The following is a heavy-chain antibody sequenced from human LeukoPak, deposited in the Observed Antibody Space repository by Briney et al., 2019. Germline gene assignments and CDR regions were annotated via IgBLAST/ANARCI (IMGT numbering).Heavy chain of an antibody. D-gene: IGHD3-3*01. CDR1: GYFFTSYW. V-gene: IGHV5-51*01. J-gene: IGHJ4*02. CDR3: ARQSAGVTTFGVTFDF. Sequence: GESLKISCQAYGYFFTSYWIGWVRQVPGKGLEWMGIIFGGDSDTRYSPSFEGQVTISADKSINTAYLQWSSLKASDTAMYYCARQSAGVTTFGVTFDFWGQGTLVTVSS. CDR2: IFGGDSDT.